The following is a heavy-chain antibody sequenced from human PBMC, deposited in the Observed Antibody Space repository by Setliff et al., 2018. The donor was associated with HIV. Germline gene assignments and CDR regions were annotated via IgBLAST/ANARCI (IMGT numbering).Heavy chain of an antibody. J-gene: IGHJ4*02. CDR1: GFTFSSYS. D-gene: IGHD1-1*01. Sequence: GGSLRLSCAASGFTFSSYSMNWVRQAPGKRLEWVSSITLDGARTYYADSVRGRFTISRDNSKNTLYLQLNSLRPDDTGVYYCASARIPTGGTSTSFDFWGQGALVTVSS. CDR2: ITLDGART. V-gene: IGHV3-23*01. CDR3: ASARIPTGGTSTSFDF.